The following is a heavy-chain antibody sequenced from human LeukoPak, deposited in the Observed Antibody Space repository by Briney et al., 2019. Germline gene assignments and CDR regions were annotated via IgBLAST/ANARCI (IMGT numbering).Heavy chain of an antibody. V-gene: IGHV3-23*01. CDR2: TSGSGDGT. CDR1: GFTFSSYA. Sequence: GGSLRLSCAASGFTFSSYAMSWVRQAPGKWLEWVSATSGSGDGTFYADSVKGRFTISRDNSKNTLYLQMNSLRAEDTAIYYCAKLRDFIDSSGQFDYWGQGTLVTVSS. D-gene: IGHD3-22*01. CDR3: AKLRDFIDSSGQFDY. J-gene: IGHJ4*02.